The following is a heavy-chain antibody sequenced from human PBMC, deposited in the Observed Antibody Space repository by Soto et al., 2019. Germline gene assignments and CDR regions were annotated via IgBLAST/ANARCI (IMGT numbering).Heavy chain of an antibody. CDR1: GYTFTSYA. Sequence: ASVKVSCKASGYTFTSYAMNWVRQAPGQGLEWMGWINTNTGNPTYAQGFTGRFVFSLDTAVSTAYLQICSPKAEDTAAYYCARDRVVRYSDWLSGMDVWGHGTTVTV. V-gene: IGHV7-4-1*01. CDR2: INTNTGNP. CDR3: ARDRVVRYSDWLSGMDV. J-gene: IGHJ6*02. D-gene: IGHD3-9*01.